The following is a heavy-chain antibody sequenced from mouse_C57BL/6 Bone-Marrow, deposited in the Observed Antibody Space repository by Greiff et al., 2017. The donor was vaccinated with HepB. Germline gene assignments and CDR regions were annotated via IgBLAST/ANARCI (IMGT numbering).Heavy chain of an antibody. CDR2: ILPGSGST. CDR1: GYTFTGYW. V-gene: IGHV1-9*01. Sequence: VQLQQSGAELMKPGASVKLSCKATGYTFTGYWIEWVKQRPGHGLEWIGEILPGSGSTNYNEKFKGKATITADTSSNTAYMQLSSLTTEDSAIYYCARDGIRGGSSYWYFDVWGTGNGVTVSS. J-gene: IGHJ1*03. CDR3: ARDGIRGGSSYWYFDV. D-gene: IGHD1-1*01.